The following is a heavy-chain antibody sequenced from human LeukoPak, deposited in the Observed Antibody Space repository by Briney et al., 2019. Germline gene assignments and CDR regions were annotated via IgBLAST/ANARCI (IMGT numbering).Heavy chain of an antibody. CDR3: ARDVNGSSGSLFGY. J-gene: IGHJ4*02. CDR1: GYTFTSYG. V-gene: IGHV1-18*01. D-gene: IGHD3-22*01. CDR2: ISAYNGNT. Sequence: ASVKVSCKASGYTFTSYGISWVRQAPGQGLEWMGWISAYNGNTNYAQKLQRRVTIPTDTSTSTAYMELRSLRSDDTAVYYCARDVNGSSGSLFGYWGQGTLVTVSS.